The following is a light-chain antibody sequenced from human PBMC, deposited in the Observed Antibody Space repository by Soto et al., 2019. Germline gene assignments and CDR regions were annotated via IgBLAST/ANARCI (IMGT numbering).Light chain of an antibody. CDR3: QQRSNWPLT. J-gene: IGKJ4*01. Sequence: EIVLTQSPGTVSLSPGERATLSCRASQRVDDSHLAWYQLRPGQAPRLLIYDASNRATGIPARFSGSGSGTDFTLTISSLEPEDFAVYYCQQRSNWPLTFGGGTKVDIK. CDR1: QRVDDSH. CDR2: DAS. V-gene: IGKV3-11*01.